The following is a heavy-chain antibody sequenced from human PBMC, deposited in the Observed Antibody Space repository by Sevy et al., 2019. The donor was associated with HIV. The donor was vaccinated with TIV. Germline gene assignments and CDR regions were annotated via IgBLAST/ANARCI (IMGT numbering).Heavy chain of an antibody. J-gene: IGHJ6*02. V-gene: IGHV3-7*03. CDR3: ARDRVTYYYDSSGYYTSGYGMDV. Sequence: GGSLRLSCAASSGFTFSSYWMSWVRQAPGKGLEWVANIKEDGSVKYYVDSVRGRFSISRDNAKNLLYLQMNSLRGEDTAVYYCARDRVTYYYDSSGYYTSGYGMDVWGQGTTVTVSS. CDR2: IKEDGSVK. D-gene: IGHD3-22*01. CDR1: GFTFSSYW.